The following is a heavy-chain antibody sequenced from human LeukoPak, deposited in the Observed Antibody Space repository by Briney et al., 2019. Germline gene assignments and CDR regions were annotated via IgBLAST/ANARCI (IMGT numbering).Heavy chain of an antibody. J-gene: IGHJ4*02. CDR2: IYYSGST. Sequence: PSETLSLTCTVSGGSISSYYWSWIRQPPGKGLEWIGRIYYSGSTNYNPSLKSRVTISVDTSKNQFSLKLSSVTAADTAVYYCARVSGYDWESFYDYWGQGTLVTVSS. V-gene: IGHV4-59*01. CDR1: GGSISSYY. D-gene: IGHD5-12*01. CDR3: ARVSGYDWESFYDY.